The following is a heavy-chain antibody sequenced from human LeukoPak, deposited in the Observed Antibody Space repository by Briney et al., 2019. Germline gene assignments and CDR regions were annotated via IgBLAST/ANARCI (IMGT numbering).Heavy chain of an antibody. CDR2: ISGTGGST. CDR3: AKGVRDVVVVVAATDY. J-gene: IGHJ4*02. V-gene: IGHV3-23*01. CDR1: GFTFSSSA. D-gene: IGHD2-15*01. Sequence: GGSLRLCCAASGFTFSSSAMSWVRWAPGKGLEWVSGISGTGGSTYYADSVKGRFTVSRDNSKNTLYLQINSQRAEDTAVYYCAKGVRDVVVVVAATDYWGQGTLVTVSS.